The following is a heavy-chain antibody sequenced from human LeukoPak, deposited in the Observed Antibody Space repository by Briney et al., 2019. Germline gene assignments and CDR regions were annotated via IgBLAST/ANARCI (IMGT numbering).Heavy chain of an antibody. CDR2: ISWDGGST. Sequence: GGSLRLSCAASGFTFDDYAMHWVRHAPGKGLEWVSLISWDGGSTYYADSVKGRFTISRDNSKNSLYLQMNSLRAEDTALYYCAKDKPENWNYRGYYYYYYYMDVWGKGTTVTVSS. V-gene: IGHV3-43D*03. CDR1: GFTFDDYA. CDR3: AKDKPENWNYRGYYYYYYYMDV. D-gene: IGHD1-7*01. J-gene: IGHJ6*03.